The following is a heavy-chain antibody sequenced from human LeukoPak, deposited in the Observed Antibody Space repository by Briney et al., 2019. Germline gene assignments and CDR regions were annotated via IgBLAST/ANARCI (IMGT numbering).Heavy chain of an antibody. D-gene: IGHD4-17*01. CDR3: ARAITTVTFVY. CDR1: GGSISSGDYY. V-gene: IGHV4-30-4*01. J-gene: IGHJ4*02. CDR2: IYYSGST. Sequence: SETLSLTCTVSGGSISSGDYYWSWIRQPPGKGLEWIGYIYYSGSTYYNPSLKSRVTISVDTSKDQFSPKLSSVTAADTAVYYCARAITTVTFVYWGQGTLVTVSS.